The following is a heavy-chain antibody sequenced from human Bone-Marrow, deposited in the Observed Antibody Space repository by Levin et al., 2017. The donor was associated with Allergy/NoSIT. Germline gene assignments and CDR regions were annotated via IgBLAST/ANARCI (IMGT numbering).Heavy chain of an antibody. CDR3: ARNGAWSFEF. CDR2: INRDGGDG. J-gene: IGHJ4*02. Sequence: PGGSPRLSCASSGFTFSGYWMAWVRQAPGKGLEWVANINRDGGDGYYVDSVKGRFTISRDNARNSLDLQMNSLRVEDTAVYYCARNGAWSFEFWGQGTLVTVSS. CDR1: GFTFSGYW. D-gene: IGHD2-8*01. V-gene: IGHV3-7*02.